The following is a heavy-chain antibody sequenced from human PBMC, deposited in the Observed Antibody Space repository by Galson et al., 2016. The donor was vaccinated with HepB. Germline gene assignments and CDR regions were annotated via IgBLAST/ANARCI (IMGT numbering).Heavy chain of an antibody. J-gene: IGHJ4*02. V-gene: IGHV3-23*01. CDR3: AKGTTRLVDN. CDR1: GFAFSAYG. CDR2: ISMSGNSA. Sequence: SLRLSCAASGFAFSAYGMTWVRQAPRKGLEWVAAISMSGNSADYADSVKGRFTISRDNSKNMLYLQMNSLRVEDSARYYCAKGTTRLVDNWGQGILVTVSS. D-gene: IGHD4-11*01.